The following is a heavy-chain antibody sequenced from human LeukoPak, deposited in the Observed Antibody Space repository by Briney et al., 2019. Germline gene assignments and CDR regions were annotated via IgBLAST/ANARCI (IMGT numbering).Heavy chain of an antibody. J-gene: IGHJ4*02. CDR3: ARDGGSYYGGFDY. D-gene: IGHD1-26*01. V-gene: IGHV3-33*01. Sequence: GGSLRLSCAASGFTFSSYGMHWVRQAPGKGLEWVAVIWYDGSNKYYADSVKGRFTISRDNSKNTLYLQMNSLRAEDTAVYYCARDGGSYYGGFDYWGQGTLVTVSS. CDR2: IWYDGSNK. CDR1: GFTFSSYG.